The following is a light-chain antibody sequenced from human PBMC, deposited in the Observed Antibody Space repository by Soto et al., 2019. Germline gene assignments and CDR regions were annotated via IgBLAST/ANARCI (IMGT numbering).Light chain of an antibody. V-gene: IGLV1-40*01. CDR2: ANT. J-gene: IGLJ2*01. CDR3: QSFDSRLTGLI. CDR1: NSNIGAGSG. Sequence: QSVLTQPPSVTGAPGQRVTISCTGNNSNIGAGSGVNWYQQFPDKAPKLLISANTHRPSGVPDRFSGSTSATSASLAITGLQTQDEADYYCQSFDSRLTGLIFGGGTKLTVL.